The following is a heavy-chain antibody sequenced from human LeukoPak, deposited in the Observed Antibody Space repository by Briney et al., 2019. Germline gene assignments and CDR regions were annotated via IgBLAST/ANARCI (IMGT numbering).Heavy chain of an antibody. Sequence: SVKVSCRASGGTFSSYSITWVRQAPGQGLEWMGRIIPILDVVNYAQNFQGRVTITADKTTSTAYMELRSLTSEDTAVYYCAKDGEVYSSSSPYPVYWGQGTLVTVSS. CDR3: AKDGEVYSSSSPYPVY. V-gene: IGHV1-69*04. J-gene: IGHJ4*02. CDR2: IIPILDVV. D-gene: IGHD6-6*01. CDR1: GGTFSSYS.